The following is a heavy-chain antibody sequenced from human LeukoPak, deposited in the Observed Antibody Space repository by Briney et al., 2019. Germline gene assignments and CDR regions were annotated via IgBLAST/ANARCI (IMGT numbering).Heavy chain of an antibody. CDR2: IYTTGRT. CDR1: GYSISSGYL. J-gene: IGHJ4*02. V-gene: IGHV4-38-2*02. Sequence: SETLSLTCTVSGYSISSGYLWGWIRQPAGKGLEFIGRIYTTGRTNYNPSLKSRVSMSVDTSKNKFSLELRSVTAADTAVYFCARAGYTISSYRFDYWGQGALVTVSS. D-gene: IGHD3-16*02. CDR3: ARAGYTISSYRFDY.